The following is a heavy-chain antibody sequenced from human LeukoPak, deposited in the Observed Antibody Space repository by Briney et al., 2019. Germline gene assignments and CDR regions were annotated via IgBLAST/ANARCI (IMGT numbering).Heavy chain of an antibody. CDR2: IYSDGST. CDR3: ARDRREDYGDYADYYYNGMDV. CDR1: GFTVSSNY. D-gene: IGHD4-17*01. V-gene: IGHV3-53*04. Sequence: GGSLRLSCAASGFTVSSNYMTWVRQAPGQGLEWVSVIYSDGSTYYADSVKRRFTISTHNSKNTLYLQMNSLRAEDTAVYYCARDRREDYGDYADYYYNGMDVWGQGTTVTVSS. J-gene: IGHJ6*02.